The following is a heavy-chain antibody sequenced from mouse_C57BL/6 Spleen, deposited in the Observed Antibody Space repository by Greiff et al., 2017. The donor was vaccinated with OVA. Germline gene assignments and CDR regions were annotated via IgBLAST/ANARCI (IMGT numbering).Heavy chain of an antibody. CDR1: GFTFSNYW. J-gene: IGHJ4*01. CDR2: IRLKSDNYAT. CDR3: TGRGGFILYYAMDY. V-gene: IGHV6-3*01. Sequence: EVKVIESGGGLVQPGGSMKLSCVASGFTFSNYWMNWVRQSPEKGLEWVAQIRLKSDNYATHYAESVKGRFTISRDDSKSSVYLQMNNLRAEDTGIYYCTGRGGFILYYAMDYWGQGTSVTVSS. D-gene: IGHD1-2*01.